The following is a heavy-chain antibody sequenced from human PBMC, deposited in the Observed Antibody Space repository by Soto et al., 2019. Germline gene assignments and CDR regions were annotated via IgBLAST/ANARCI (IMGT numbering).Heavy chain of an antibody. CDR2: ISATGGGA. CDR3: AQDRRARGSSAFCFGR. CDR1: GFMCSNYA. J-gene: IGHJ5*02. V-gene: IGHV3-23*01. D-gene: IGHD3-10*01. Sequence: LSYAAWGFMCSNYAISSARQAPGKRLAWVSLISATGGGAYYAGCVKGRFSISRDISHNSLYLQVHNLTAEDTAAHYCAQDRRARGSSAFCFGRWDQGSQVTVSS.